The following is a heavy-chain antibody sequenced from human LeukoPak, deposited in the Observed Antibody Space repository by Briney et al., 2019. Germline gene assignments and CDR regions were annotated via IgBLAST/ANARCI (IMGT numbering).Heavy chain of an antibody. J-gene: IGHJ4*02. D-gene: IGHD4-17*01. CDR3: ARNSHDYGDYYFDY. CDR2: ISSSSSYI. Sequence: KTGGSLRLSCAASGFTFSSYSMNWVRQAPGKGLEWVSSISSSSSYIYYADSVKGRFTISRDNAKNSLYLQMNSLRAEDTAVYYCARNSHDYGDYYFDYWGQGTLVTVSS. CDR1: GFTFSSYS. V-gene: IGHV3-21*01.